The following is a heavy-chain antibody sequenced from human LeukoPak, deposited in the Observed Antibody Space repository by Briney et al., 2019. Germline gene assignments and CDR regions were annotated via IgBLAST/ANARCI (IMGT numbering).Heavy chain of an antibody. Sequence: GGPLRLSCAASGFTFSSYAMHWVRQAPGKGLEWVAVISYDGSNKYYADSVKGRFTISRDNSKNTLYLQMNSLRAEDTAVYYCARIVVVAATQDYWGQGTLVTVSS. J-gene: IGHJ4*02. V-gene: IGHV3-30-3*01. CDR2: ISYDGSNK. CDR1: GFTFSSYA. CDR3: ARIVVVAATQDY. D-gene: IGHD2-15*01.